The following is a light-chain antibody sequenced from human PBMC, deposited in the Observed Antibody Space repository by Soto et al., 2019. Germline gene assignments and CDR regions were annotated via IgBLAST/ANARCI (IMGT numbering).Light chain of an antibody. CDR2: DAS. CDR1: QSVSSY. J-gene: IGKJ1*01. V-gene: IGKV3-11*01. CDR3: QQRSNWRWT. Sequence: IVLTQSQATLSLSTGERATLSYRASQSVSSYLAWYQQKPGQAPRLLIYDASNRATGIPARFSGSGSGTDFTLTISSLEPEDFAVYYCQQRSNWRWTFGQGTNVDI.